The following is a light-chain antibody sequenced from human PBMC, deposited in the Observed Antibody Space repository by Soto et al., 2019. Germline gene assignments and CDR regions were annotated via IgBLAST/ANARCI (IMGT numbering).Light chain of an antibody. J-gene: IGKJ2*01. CDR1: QSVSSSY. V-gene: IGKV3D-20*02. CDR3: QQLFTWPHT. CDR2: GAS. Sequence: EIVLTQSPGTLSLSPGERATLSCRASQSVSSSYLAWYQQKPGQAPRLLIYGASSRATGIPDRFSGSGSGTDFPLTISRLEPEDFAVYYCQQLFTWPHTFGQGTSLDIK.